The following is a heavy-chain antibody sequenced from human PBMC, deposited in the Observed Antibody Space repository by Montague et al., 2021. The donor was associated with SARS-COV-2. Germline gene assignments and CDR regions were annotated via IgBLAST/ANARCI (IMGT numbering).Heavy chain of an antibody. J-gene: IGHJ4*02. V-gene: IGHV3-30*04. CDR3: ARTQSGNYLYYFDY. D-gene: IGHD1-26*01. CDR1: GFAFSTYA. CDR2: ISYDGSNQ. Sequence: LRLSCAASGFAFSTYAMYWVRQAPGKGLEWVAVISYDGSNQYYADSVKGRFTISRDNSKNTLYLQMNSLRAEDTAVYYCARTQSGNYLYYFDYWGQGILVTVSS.